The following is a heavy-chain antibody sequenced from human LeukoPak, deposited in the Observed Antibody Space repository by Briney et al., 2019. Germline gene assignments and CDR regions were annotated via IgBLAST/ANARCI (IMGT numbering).Heavy chain of an antibody. CDR1: GITFSSYA. CDR3: AKEDYAITMVRGVIITPPNI. J-gene: IGHJ3*02. Sequence: PGGSLRLSCAASGITFSSYAMSWVRQAPGKGLEWVSAISGSGGSTYYADSVKGRFTISRDNSKNTLYLQMNSLRAEDTAVYYCAKEDYAITMVRGVIITPPNIWGQGTMVTVSS. CDR2: ISGSGGST. D-gene: IGHD3-10*01. V-gene: IGHV3-23*01.